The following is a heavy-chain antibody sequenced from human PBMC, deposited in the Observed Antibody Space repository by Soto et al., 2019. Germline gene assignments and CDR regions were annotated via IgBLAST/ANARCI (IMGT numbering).Heavy chain of an antibody. J-gene: IGHJ2*01. CDR1: GYTFTSYY. D-gene: IGHD6-6*01. Sequence: QVQLVQSGAEVKKPGASVKVSCKASGYTFTSYYMHWVRQAPGQGLEWMGIINPSGGSTSYAQKFQSRVTMTRDTSTSTVYMELSSLRSEDTAVYYCARESIAALYDWYFDLWGRGTLVTVSS. V-gene: IGHV1-46*01. CDR2: INPSGGST. CDR3: ARESIAALYDWYFDL.